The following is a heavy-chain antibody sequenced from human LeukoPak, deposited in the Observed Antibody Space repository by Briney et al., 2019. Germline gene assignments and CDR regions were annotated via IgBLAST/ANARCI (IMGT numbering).Heavy chain of an antibody. J-gene: IGHJ4*02. CDR3: ARVYCSGGSCPTGDYFDY. Sequence: PGGSLRLSCAASGFTFSSYSMNWVRQAPGKGLEWVSYISSSSSTIYYADSVKGRFTISRDNAKNSLYLQMNSLGAEDTAVYYCARVYCSGGSCPTGDYFDYWGQGTLVTVSS. D-gene: IGHD2-15*01. V-gene: IGHV3-48*01. CDR2: ISSSSSTI. CDR1: GFTFSSYS.